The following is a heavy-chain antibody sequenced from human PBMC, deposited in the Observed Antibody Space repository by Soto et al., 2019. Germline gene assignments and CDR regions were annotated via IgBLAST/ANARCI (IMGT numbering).Heavy chain of an antibody. D-gene: IGHD2-8*01. V-gene: IGHV1-18*01. Sequence: ASVKVSCKASGYTFTSYGISWVRQAPGQGLEWMGWISAYNGNTNYAQKLQGRVTMATDTSTSTAYMELRSLRSDDTAVYYCASAVSTNVVRDYYYYMDVWGKGTTVTVSS. CDR3: ASAVSTNVVRDYYYYMDV. CDR1: GYTFTSYG. J-gene: IGHJ6*03. CDR2: ISAYNGNT.